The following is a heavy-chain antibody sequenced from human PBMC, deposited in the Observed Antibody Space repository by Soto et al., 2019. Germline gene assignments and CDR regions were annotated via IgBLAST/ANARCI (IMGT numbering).Heavy chain of an antibody. D-gene: IGHD3-10*01. CDR2: ISGSGGST. Sequence: VGSLTLSCASSVFTFSSSGMTCVRHSPGKWLEWVSTISGSGGSTYYADSVKGRFTISRDNSKNTLYLQMNSLRAEDTAVYYCAINYGSESSYFEYWGQGALVSVSS. CDR1: VFTFSSSG. CDR3: AINYGSESSYFEY. V-gene: IGHV3-23*01. J-gene: IGHJ4*02.